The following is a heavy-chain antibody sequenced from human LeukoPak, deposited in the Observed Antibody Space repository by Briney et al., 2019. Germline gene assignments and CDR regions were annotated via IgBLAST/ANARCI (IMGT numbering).Heavy chain of an antibody. Sequence: PSETLSLTCTVSGGSISSSSYYWGWIRQPPGKGLEWIGSIYYSGSTYYNPSLKSRVTISVDTSKNQFSLKLSSVTAADTAVYYCARLSITGRPVTSHFDYWGQGTLVTVSS. J-gene: IGHJ4*02. CDR1: GGSISSSSYY. CDR3: ARLSITGRPVTSHFDY. CDR2: IYYSGST. D-gene: IGHD4-17*01. V-gene: IGHV4-39*01.